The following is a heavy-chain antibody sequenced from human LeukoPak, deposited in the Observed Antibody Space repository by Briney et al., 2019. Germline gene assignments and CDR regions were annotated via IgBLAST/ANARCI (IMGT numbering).Heavy chain of an antibody. D-gene: IGHD1-26*01. CDR2: ISYDGSNK. CDR3: ANPSGTYGPGVFDI. V-gene: IGHV3-30*18. J-gene: IGHJ3*02. Sequence: GGSLRLSCAASGFTFSTYSMHWVRQPPGKGLEWVALISYDGSNKYFADSVKGRFTISRDNSENKLYLQMNSLRPEDTAVYYCANPSGTYGPGVFDIWGQGTMVTVSS. CDR1: GFTFSTYS.